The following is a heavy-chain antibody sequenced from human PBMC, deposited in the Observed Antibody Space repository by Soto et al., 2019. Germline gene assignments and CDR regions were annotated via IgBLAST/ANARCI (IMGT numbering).Heavy chain of an antibody. CDR2: IYYSGST. CDR1: GGSISSYY. CDR3: ARLGGGGYAFDI. J-gene: IGHJ3*02. Sequence: SETLSLTCTVSGGSISSYYWSWIRQPPGKGLEWIGYIYYSGSTNYNPSLKSRVTISVDTSKNQFSLKLSSVTAADTAVYYCARLGGGGYAFDIWGQGTMVTVSS. D-gene: IGHD3-3*01. V-gene: IGHV4-59*08.